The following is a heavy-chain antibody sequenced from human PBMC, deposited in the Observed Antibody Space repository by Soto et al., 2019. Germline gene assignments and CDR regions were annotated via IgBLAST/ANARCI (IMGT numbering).Heavy chain of an antibody. CDR2: LNWNSGDI. CDR1: GFTFDNYA. V-gene: IGHV3-9*01. J-gene: IGHJ4*02. CDR3: AKDMSGYPPYYFDY. D-gene: IGHD3-3*01. Sequence: EVQLVESGGGLVQPGRSLRLSCAAYGFTFDNYAMHWVRQAPGKGLEWVSGLNWNSGDIGYADSVKGRFTISRDNAENSLYLQMNSLRAEDTAFYYCAKDMSGYPPYYFDYWGQGTLVTVSS.